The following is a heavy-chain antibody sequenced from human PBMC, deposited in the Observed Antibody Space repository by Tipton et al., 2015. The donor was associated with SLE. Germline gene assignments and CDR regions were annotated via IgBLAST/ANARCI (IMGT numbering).Heavy chain of an antibody. J-gene: IGHJ4*02. CDR1: GGSFSGYY. V-gene: IGHV4-34*01. CDR2: INHSGST. D-gene: IGHD3-10*01. Sequence: TLSLTCAVYGGSFSGYYWSWIRQPPEKALEWIGEINHSGSTNYNPSLKSRVTISVDTSKNQFSLKLSSVTAADTAVYYCARERGRITMVRGVRTPPASFDYWGQGTLVTVSS. CDR3: ARERGRITMVRGVRTPPASFDY.